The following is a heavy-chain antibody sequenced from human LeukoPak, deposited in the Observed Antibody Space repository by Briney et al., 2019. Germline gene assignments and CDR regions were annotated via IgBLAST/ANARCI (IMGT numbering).Heavy chain of an antibody. J-gene: IGHJ4*02. CDR3: AKWGDYDVLTGYYVSDY. CDR1: GFTFSNYA. CDR2: ITGGGSGI. V-gene: IGHV3-23*01. D-gene: IGHD3-9*01. Sequence: GASLRLSCAASGFTFSNYAMSWVRQAPGKGLEWVSAITGGGSGIYYADSMKSRFTISRDNSKNTLYLQIDSLRAEDTAVYYCAKWGDYDVLTGYYVSDYWGQGTLVTVSS.